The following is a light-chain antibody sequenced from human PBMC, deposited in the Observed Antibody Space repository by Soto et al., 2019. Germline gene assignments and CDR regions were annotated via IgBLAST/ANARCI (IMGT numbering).Light chain of an antibody. CDR3: QQYGSSPRT. CDR2: GAS. V-gene: IGKV3-20*01. J-gene: IGKJ1*01. CDR1: QSVSSN. Sequence: IGMTQSPDTLSVPPGERATLSCRASQSVSSNLAWYQQKPGQAPRLLIYGASSRATGIPDRFSGSGSGTDFTLTISRLEPEDFAVYYCQQYGSSPRTFGQGTKVAI.